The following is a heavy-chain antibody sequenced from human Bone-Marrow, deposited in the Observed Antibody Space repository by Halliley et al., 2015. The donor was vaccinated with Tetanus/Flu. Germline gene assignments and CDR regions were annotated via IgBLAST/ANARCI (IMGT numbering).Heavy chain of an antibody. J-gene: IGHJ4*02. Sequence: QLVQSGAEVQKSGESLKISCKVSGNSFISYWIGWVRQMPGKGLEWMGIIYPGDSDTKYSPSFQGQVTISADRSINTAYLQWSSLKASDTAMYYCARLVGMEANGDFHFDYWGQGTLVTVSS. CDR1: GNSFISYW. V-gene: IGHV5-51*01. CDR3: ARLVGMEANGDFHFDY. CDR2: IYPGDSDT. D-gene: IGHD4-17*01.